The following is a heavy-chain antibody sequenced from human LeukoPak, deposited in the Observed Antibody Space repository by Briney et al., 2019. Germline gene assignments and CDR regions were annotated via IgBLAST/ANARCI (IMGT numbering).Heavy chain of an antibody. Sequence: PVKVSCKASGGTFNSYAISWVRQAPGQGLEWMGRIIPILVIANYAQRFQGRVTITADKSTSTAYMELSSLRSEDTAVYYCVITGETYFDYWGQGTLVTVSS. V-gene: IGHV1-69*04. CDR3: VITGETYFDY. CDR2: IIPILVIA. CDR1: GGTFNSYA. J-gene: IGHJ4*02. D-gene: IGHD1-20*01.